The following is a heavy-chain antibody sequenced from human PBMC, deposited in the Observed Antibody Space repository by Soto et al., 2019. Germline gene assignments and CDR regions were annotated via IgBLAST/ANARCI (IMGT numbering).Heavy chain of an antibody. CDR1: GFTFSSYS. CDR3: ARGRIAAAGTGGDY. D-gene: IGHD6-13*01. J-gene: IGHJ4*02. CDR2: ISSSSSYI. V-gene: IGHV3-21*01. Sequence: LRLSCAASGFTFSSYSMNWVRQAPGKGLEWVSSISSSSSYIYYADSVKGRFTVSRDNAKNSLYLQMNSLRAEDTAVYYCARGRIAAAGTGGDYWGQGTLVTVSS.